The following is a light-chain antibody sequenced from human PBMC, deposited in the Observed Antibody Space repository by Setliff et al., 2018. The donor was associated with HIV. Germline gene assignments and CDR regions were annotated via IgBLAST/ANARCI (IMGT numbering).Light chain of an antibody. Sequence: QSALTQPRSVSGSPGQSVTISCTGTSSDVGAYKYVSWYQQLPGKAPKLIIYDVDKRPSGVPYRVSGSKTDNTASLTISGLQGEDEADYYCCSYAGTSTFYVFGTGTKSPS. J-gene: IGLJ1*01. CDR1: SSDVGAYKY. V-gene: IGLV2-11*01. CDR2: DVD. CDR3: CSYAGTSTFYV.